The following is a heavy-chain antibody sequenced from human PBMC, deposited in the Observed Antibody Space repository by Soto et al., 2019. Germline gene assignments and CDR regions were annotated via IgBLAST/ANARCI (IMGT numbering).Heavy chain of an antibody. CDR3: ARAAWGRVVITDHY. Sequence: ASVKVSCKASGYTFTSYGISWVRQAPGQGLEWMGWISAYKGNTNYAQKLQGRVTMTTDTSTSTAYMEMKSLRSDDTSVYDCARAAWGRVVITDHYWGQGTLVTVSS. CDR2: ISAYKGNT. D-gene: IGHD3-22*01. J-gene: IGHJ4*02. V-gene: IGHV1-18*01. CDR1: GYTFTSYG.